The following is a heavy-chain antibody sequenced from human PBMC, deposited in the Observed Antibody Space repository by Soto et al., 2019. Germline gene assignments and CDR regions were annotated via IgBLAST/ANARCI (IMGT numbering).Heavy chain of an antibody. CDR2: IKQDGSEK. J-gene: IGHJ6*03. Sequence: PGGSLRLSCAASGFTFSSYWMSWVRQAPGKGLEWVANIKQDGSEKYYVDSVKGRFTISRDNAKNSLYLQMNSLRAEDTAVYYCARSGFDWLLYLGGPYYMDVWGKGTTVTVSS. D-gene: IGHD3-9*01. CDR1: GFTFSSYW. V-gene: IGHV3-7*01. CDR3: ARSGFDWLLYLGGPYYMDV.